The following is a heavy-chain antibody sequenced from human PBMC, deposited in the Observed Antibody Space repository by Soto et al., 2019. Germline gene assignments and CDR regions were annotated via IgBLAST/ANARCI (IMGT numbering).Heavy chain of an antibody. Sequence: TSETLSLTCTVSGGSISSGGYYWSWIRQHPGKGLEWIGYIYYSGSTYYNPSLKSRVTISVDTSKNQFSLKLSSVTAADTVVYYCARESYGTSMYYFDYWGQGTQVTVS. J-gene: IGHJ4*02. D-gene: IGHD5-18*01. CDR2: IYYSGST. V-gene: IGHV4-31*03. CDR1: GGSISSGGYY. CDR3: ARESYGTSMYYFDY.